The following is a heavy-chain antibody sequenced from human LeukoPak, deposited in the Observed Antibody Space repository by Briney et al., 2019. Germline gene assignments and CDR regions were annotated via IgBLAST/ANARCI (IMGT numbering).Heavy chain of an antibody. CDR1: GGTFSSYA. D-gene: IGHD3-10*01. Sequence: ASVKVSCKASGGTFSSYAISWVPQAPGQGLEWMGGIIPIFGTANYAQKFQGRVTITTDESTSTAYMELSSLRSEDTAVYYCAMRRVVLGHYYMDVWGKGTTVTVSS. V-gene: IGHV1-69*05. J-gene: IGHJ6*03. CDR3: AMRRVVLGHYYMDV. CDR2: IIPIFGTA.